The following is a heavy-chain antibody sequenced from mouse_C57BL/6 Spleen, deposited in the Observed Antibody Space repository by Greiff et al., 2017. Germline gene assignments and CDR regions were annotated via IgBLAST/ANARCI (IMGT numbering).Heavy chain of an antibody. Sequence: QVQLQQSGPGLVQPSQSLSITCTVSGFSLTSYGVHWVRQSPGKGLEWLGVIWRGGSTDYNAAFMSRLSITKDNSKSQVFFKMNSLQADDTAIYYCGYSNYDYYAMDYWGQGTSVTVSS. CDR2: IWRGGST. V-gene: IGHV2-5*01. CDR1: GFSLTSYG. D-gene: IGHD2-5*01. CDR3: GYSNYDYYAMDY. J-gene: IGHJ4*01.